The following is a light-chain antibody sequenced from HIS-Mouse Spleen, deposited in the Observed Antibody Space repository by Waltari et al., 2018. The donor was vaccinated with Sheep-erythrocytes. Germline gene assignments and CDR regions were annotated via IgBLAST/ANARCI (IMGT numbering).Light chain of an antibody. J-gene: IGLJ1*01. CDR1: SSDVGGYNY. CDR2: DDS. Sequence: QSALTQPRSVSGSPGQSVTISCTGTSSDVGGYNYVSWYKQHPGKAPKLRIYDDSKRPSGVPDRFSGSESGNPASLTISGLQTEDEADYYCCTYAGSYNHVFATGTKVTVL. CDR3: CTYAGSYNHV. V-gene: IGLV2-11*01.